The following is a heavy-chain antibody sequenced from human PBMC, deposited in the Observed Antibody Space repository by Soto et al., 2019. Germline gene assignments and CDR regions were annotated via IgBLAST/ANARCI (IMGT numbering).Heavy chain of an antibody. D-gene: IGHD3-3*01. V-gene: IGHV4-34*01. CDR3: ARGGIKITIFGVISSGLNWFDP. J-gene: IGHJ5*02. CDR2: INHSGST. Sequence: TSETLSLTCAVYGGSFSGYYWSWIRQPPGKGLEWIGEINHSGSTNYNPSLKSRVTISVDTSKNQFSLKLSSVTAADTAVYYCARGGIKITIFGVISSGLNWFDPWGQGTLVTVSS. CDR1: GGSFSGYY.